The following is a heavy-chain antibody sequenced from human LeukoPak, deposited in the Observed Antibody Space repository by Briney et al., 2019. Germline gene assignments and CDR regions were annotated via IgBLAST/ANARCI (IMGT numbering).Heavy chain of an antibody. CDR1: GGSISSSSYH. D-gene: IGHD3-10*01. CDR3: ARTIWFGELLGYYFDY. CDR2: IYYSGST. J-gene: IGHJ4*02. Sequence: SETLSLTCTVSGGSISSSSYHWGWIRQPPGKGLEWIGSIYYSGSTYYIPSLKSRVTISVDTSKNQFSLKLSSVTAADTAVYYCARTIWFGELLGYYFDYWGQGTLVTVSS. V-gene: IGHV4-39*01.